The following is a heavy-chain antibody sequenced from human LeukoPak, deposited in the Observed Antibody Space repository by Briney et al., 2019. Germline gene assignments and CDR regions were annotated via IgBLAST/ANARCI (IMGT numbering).Heavy chain of an antibody. D-gene: IGHD5-24*01. Sequence: GGSLRLSCAASGFTFSSYAMHWVRQAPGKGLEWVAVISYDGSNKYYADSVKGRFTISRDNSKNTLYLQMNSLRAEDTAVYYCASDRDGYNLSWGQGTLVTVSS. V-gene: IGHV3-30*04. CDR2: ISYDGSNK. CDR3: ASDRDGYNLS. CDR1: GFTFSSYA. J-gene: IGHJ4*02.